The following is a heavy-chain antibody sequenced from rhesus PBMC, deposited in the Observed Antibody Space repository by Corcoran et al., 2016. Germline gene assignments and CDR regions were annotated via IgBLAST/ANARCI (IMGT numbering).Heavy chain of an antibody. V-gene: IGHV4-147*01. CDR2: IYGGDVST. CDR3: ASAYGLDS. J-gene: IGHJ6*01. CDR1: GGSISSNY. Sequence: QVQLQESGPGLVKPSETLSLTCVVSGGSISSNYWNWIRQPPGKGLEWIGLIYGGDVSTSYNPSLTSRVTISTDASKNQFSLKLSSVTAADTAMYYCASAYGLDSWGQGVVVTVSS.